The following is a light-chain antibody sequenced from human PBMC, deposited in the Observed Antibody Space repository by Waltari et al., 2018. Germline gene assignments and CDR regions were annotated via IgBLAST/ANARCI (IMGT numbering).Light chain of an antibody. V-gene: IGLV1-47*01. Sequence: QFVVTQPPSASGTPGQRVTISCSGSSSNIGSNYVYWFQQLPGTAPKLLIYRHNQRPSGVPDRFSGSKSGTSASLAISGLRSEDEADYYCAAWDDSLSGPVFGGGTKLTVL. CDR1: SSNIGSNY. CDR2: RHN. J-gene: IGLJ2*01. CDR3: AAWDDSLSGPV.